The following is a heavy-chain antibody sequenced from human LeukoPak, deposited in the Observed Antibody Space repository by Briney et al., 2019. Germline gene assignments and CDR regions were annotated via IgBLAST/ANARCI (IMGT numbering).Heavy chain of an antibody. J-gene: IGHJ4*02. V-gene: IGHV1-8*01. Sequence: EASVKASCKASGYTFTSYDINWVRQATGQGLEWMGWMNPNSGNTGYAQKLQGRVTMTTDTSTSTAYMELRSLRSDDTAVYYCARSGAYYYDSSGYYYYDYWGQGTLVTVSS. CDR2: MNPNSGNT. D-gene: IGHD3-22*01. CDR1: GYTFTSYD. CDR3: ARSGAYYYDSSGYYYYDY.